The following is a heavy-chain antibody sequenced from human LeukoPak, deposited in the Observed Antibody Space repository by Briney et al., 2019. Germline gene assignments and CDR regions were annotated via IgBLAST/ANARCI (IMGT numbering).Heavy chain of an antibody. V-gene: IGHV5-51*01. CDR2: IYPGDSDT. CDR1: GYSFTSYW. J-gene: IGHJ4*02. CDR3: ARSGYSSGWYMYYFDY. Sequence: GESLKISCKCSGYSFTSYWIGWVRQMPGKGLEWMGIIYPGDSDTRYSPSFQGQVTISADKSISTAYLQWSSLKASDTAMYYCARSGYSSGWYMYYFDYWGQGTLVTVSS. D-gene: IGHD6-19*01.